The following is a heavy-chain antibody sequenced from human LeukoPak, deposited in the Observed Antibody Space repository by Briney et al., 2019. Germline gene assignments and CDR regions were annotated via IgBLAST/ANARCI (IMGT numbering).Heavy chain of an antibody. J-gene: IGHJ4*02. D-gene: IGHD3-3*01. CDR2: ISYDGSNK. CDR3: ARDGGYDFWSGYYQDY. Sequence: PGGSLRLSCAASGFTFSSCGMHWVRQAPGKGLEWVAVISYDGSNKYYADSVKGRFTISRDNSKNTLFLEMNSLRAEDTAVYYCARDGGYDFWSGYYQDYWGQGTLVTVSS. CDR1: GFTFSSCG. V-gene: IGHV3-30*03.